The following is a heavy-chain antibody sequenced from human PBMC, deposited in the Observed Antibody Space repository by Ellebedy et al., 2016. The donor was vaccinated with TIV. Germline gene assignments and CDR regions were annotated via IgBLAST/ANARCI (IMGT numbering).Heavy chain of an antibody. CDR1: GFTFSSYW. Sequence: GESLKISCAASGFTFSSYWMHWVRQAPGKGLVWVSRINSDGSSIYADSVKGRFTISRDNAKNTLYLQMDRLRAEDTAVYYGARSRQEGATPPGDYWGQGALVTVSS. D-gene: IGHD1-26*01. CDR3: ARSRQEGATPPGDY. CDR2: INSDGSS. J-gene: IGHJ4*02. V-gene: IGHV3-74*01.